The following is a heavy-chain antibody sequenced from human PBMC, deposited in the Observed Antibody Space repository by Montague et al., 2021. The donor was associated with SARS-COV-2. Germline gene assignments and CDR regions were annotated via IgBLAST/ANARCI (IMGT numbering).Heavy chain of an antibody. V-gene: IGHV3-30-3*01. CDR1: RFTFTTYA. D-gene: IGHD3-3*01. CDR3: AGTLRFLELNFDY. CDR2: ISYDGNHK. Sequence: SLRLSCAASRFTFTTYATHWVRQAPGKGLEWVAVISYDGNHKYYADSVKGRFTISRDNSKNTLSLQMNSLRTEDTALYYCAGTLRFLELNFDYWGQGTLVTVSS. J-gene: IGHJ4*02.